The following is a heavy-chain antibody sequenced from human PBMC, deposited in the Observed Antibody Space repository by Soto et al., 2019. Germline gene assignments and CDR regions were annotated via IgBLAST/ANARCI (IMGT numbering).Heavy chain of an antibody. V-gene: IGHV4-4*07. CDR1: GGSISSYY. Sequence: SETLSLTCTVSGGSISSYYWSWIRQPAGKGLEWIGRIYTSGSTNYNPSLKSRVTMSVDTSKNQFSLKLSSVTAADTAVYYCARDLDYYDSSGYYLSDPWGQGTLVTVSS. CDR3: ARDLDYYDSSGYYLSDP. D-gene: IGHD3-22*01. J-gene: IGHJ5*02. CDR2: IYTSGST.